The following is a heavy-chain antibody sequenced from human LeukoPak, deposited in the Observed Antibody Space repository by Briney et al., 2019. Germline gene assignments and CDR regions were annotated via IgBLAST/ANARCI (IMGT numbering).Heavy chain of an antibody. Sequence: PGGSLRLSCAASGFTFSSYGMHWVRQAPGKGLEWVAVIWYDGSNKYYADSVKGRFTTSRDNSKNTLYLQMNSLRAEDTAVYYCAKDKDVGYSYGFDYWGQGTLVTVSS. CDR2: IWYDGSNK. J-gene: IGHJ4*02. V-gene: IGHV3-33*06. CDR3: AKDKDVGYSYGFDY. CDR1: GFTFSSYG. D-gene: IGHD5-18*01.